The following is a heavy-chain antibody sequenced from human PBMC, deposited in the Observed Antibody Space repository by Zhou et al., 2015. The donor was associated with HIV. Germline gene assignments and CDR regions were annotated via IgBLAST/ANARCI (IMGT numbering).Heavy chain of an antibody. CDR3: ARDRMGQQLVSDAFDI. J-gene: IGHJ3*02. D-gene: IGHD6-13*01. Sequence: QVQLVQSGAEVKKPGSSVKVSCKASGGTFSSYAISWVRQAPGQGLEWMGGIIPIFGTANYAQKFQGRVTITADESTSTAYMELSSLRSEDTAVYYCARDRMGQQLVSDAFDIWGQGTMVTVSS. CDR2: IIPIFGTA. V-gene: IGHV1-69*12. CDR1: GGTFSSYA.